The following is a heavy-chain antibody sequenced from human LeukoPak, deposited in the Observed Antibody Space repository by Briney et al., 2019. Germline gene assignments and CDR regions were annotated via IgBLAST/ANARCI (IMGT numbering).Heavy chain of an antibody. CDR3: ARDPQYCSGGSCYHGFWFDP. CDR2: IWYDGSNK. D-gene: IGHD2-15*01. CDR1: GFTFSSYG. J-gene: IGHJ5*02. Sequence: PGRSLRLSCAASGFTFSSYGMHWVRQAPGKGLEWVAVIWYDGSNKYYADSVKGRSTISRDNSKNTLYLQMNSLRAEDTAVYYCARDPQYCSGGSCYHGFWFDPWGQGTLVTVSS. V-gene: IGHV3-33*01.